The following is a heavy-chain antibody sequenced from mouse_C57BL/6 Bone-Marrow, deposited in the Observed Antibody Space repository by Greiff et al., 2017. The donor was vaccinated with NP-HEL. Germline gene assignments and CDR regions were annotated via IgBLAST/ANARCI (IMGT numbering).Heavy chain of an antibody. V-gene: IGHV1-54*01. D-gene: IGHD1-1*01. J-gene: IGHJ1*03. CDR1: GYAFTNYL. CDR3: ARDYYGSSYVHWYFDV. CDR2: INPGSGGT. Sequence: VQLQQSGAELVRPGTSVKVSCKASGYAFTNYLIEWVKQRPGQGLEWIGVINPGSGGTNYNEKFKGKATLTADKSSSTAYMQLSSLTSEDSAVYFCARDYYGSSYVHWYFDVWGTGTTVTVSS.